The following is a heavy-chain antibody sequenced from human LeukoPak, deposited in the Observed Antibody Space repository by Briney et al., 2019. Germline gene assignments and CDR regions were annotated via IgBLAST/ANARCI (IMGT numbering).Heavy chain of an antibody. V-gene: IGHV1-18*01. D-gene: IGHD6-13*01. J-gene: IGHJ4*02. CDR2: ISAYNGNA. Sequence: ASVKVSCKASGYTFTNYGISWVRQAPGQGFEWMGWISAYNGNANYAQKLQGRVTMTTDTSTSTAYMELRSLRSDDTAVYYCARREGVAAADLYYFDYWGQGTLVTVSS. CDR1: GYTFTNYG. CDR3: ARREGVAAADLYYFDY.